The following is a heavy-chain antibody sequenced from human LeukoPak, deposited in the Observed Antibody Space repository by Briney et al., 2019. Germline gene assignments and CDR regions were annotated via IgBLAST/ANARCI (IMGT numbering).Heavy chain of an antibody. D-gene: IGHD3-3*01. V-gene: IGHV4-39*01. CDR3: ASYYDFWSGYEEDY. CDR2: IYYSGST. CDR1: GGSISSSSYY. Sequence: SETLSLTCTVSGGSISSSSYYWGWIRQPPRKGLEWIGSIYYSGSTYYNPSLKSRVTISVDTSKNQFSLKLSSVTAADTAVYYCASYYDFWSGYEEDYWGQGTLVTVSS. J-gene: IGHJ4*02.